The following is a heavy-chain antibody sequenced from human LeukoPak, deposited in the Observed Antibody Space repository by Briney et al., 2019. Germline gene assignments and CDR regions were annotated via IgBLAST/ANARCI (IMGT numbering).Heavy chain of an antibody. D-gene: IGHD2-2*02. Sequence: ASVKVSCKASGYTFTGYCIHWVRQAPGQGPEWMGWINPDSGGTNYAQKFQGRVTMSRDTSISTAYMEVSRLRSDGTAVYYCAREPIVLVPAAIFNWFDPWGQGTLVTVSS. CDR1: GYTFTGYC. CDR2: INPDSGGT. V-gene: IGHV1-2*02. CDR3: AREPIVLVPAAIFNWFDP. J-gene: IGHJ5*02.